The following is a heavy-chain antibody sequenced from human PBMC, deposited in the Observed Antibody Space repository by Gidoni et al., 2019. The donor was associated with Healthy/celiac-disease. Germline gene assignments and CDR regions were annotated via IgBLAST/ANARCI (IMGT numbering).Heavy chain of an antibody. V-gene: IGHV3-30*18. CDR3: AKDFHQWELLTQYDY. CDR2: ISYDGSNK. D-gene: IGHD1-26*01. CDR1: GFTFSNYG. Sequence: QVQLVESGGGVVQPGRSLRLSCAASGFTFSNYGMHWVRQAPGKGLEWVAVISYDGSNKYYADSVKGRFTISRDNSKNTVSLQMNSLRAEDTAVYYCAKDFHQWELLTQYDYWGQGTLVTVSS. J-gene: IGHJ4*02.